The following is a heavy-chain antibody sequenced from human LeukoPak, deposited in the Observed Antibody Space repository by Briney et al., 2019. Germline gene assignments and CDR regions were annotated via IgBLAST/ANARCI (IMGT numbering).Heavy chain of an antibody. J-gene: IGHJ5*02. CDR3: ARGRGVMTLNWSDP. Sequence: PGGSLRLSCAASGFTFSSYSMNWVRQAPGKGLEWVSSISSSSSYIYFADSVKGRLTISRDNAKNSLYLQMNSLRAEDTAVYYCARGRGVMTLNWSDPWGQGTLVTVSS. V-gene: IGHV3-21*01. CDR2: ISSSSSYI. CDR1: GFTFSSYS. D-gene: IGHD3-16*01.